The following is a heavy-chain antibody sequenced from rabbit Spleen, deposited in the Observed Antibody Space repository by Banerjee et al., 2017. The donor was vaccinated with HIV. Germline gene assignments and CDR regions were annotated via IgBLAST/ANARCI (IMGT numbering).Heavy chain of an antibody. D-gene: IGHD4-1*01. Sequence: QSLQESGGGLFQPGASLTLTCTASGFSFSSSYSMCWVRQAPGKGLEWIGIIYAARGTTDYASWVNGRFTISRDNAQNTVDLQINSLTAADTATYFCARDYNSGWDLWGQGTLVTVS. V-gene: IGHV1S40*01. J-gene: IGHJ4*01. CDR3: ARDYNSGWDL. CDR1: GFSFSSSYS. CDR2: IYAARGTT.